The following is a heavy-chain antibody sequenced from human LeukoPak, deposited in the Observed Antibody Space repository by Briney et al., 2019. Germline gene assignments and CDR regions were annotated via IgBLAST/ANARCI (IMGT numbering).Heavy chain of an antibody. D-gene: IGHD1-26*01. V-gene: IGHV4-59*01. CDR3: ARDRRRDLLHALDI. CDR2: IDYSGST. CDR1: GGTISNYY. J-gene: IGHJ3*02. Sequence: SETLSLTCTVSGGTISNYYWSWIRQPPGKGLEWIAYIDYSGSTNYNPSLKSRVTISVDASKNQFSLNLRSVTPADTAVYYCARDRRRDLLHALDIWGQGTMVTVSS.